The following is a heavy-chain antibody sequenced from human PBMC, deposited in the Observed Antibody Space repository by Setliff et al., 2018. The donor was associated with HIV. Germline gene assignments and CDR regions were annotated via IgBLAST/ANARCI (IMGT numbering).Heavy chain of an antibody. D-gene: IGHD2-21*01. CDR3: ARVPVAGANWFDP. CDR2: DSQSGST. CDR1: GVSINRTDHY. J-gene: IGHJ5*02. Sequence: ASETLSLTCSVSGVSINRTDHYWGWIRQSPGKRLEWIGSDSQSGSTYYNPSLKSRITISVDRSKNLFSLKLISVTAADQGVYYCARVPVAGANWFDPWGLGTLVTVSS. V-gene: IGHV4-39*01.